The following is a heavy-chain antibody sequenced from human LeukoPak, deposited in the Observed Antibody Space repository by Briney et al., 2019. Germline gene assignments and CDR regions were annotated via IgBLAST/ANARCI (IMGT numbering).Heavy chain of an antibody. CDR3: AKVQNEVVPIAMRGWFDP. CDR1: GGTFSSYA. CDR2: IVPIFGTA. V-gene: IGHV1-69*01. Sequence: ASVKVSCKASGGTFSSYAISWVRQAPGQGLEWMGGIVPIFGTANYAQKFQGRVTITADESTSTAYMELSSLRSEDTAVYYCAKVQNEVVPIAMRGWFDPWGQGTLVAVSS. J-gene: IGHJ5*02. D-gene: IGHD2-2*01.